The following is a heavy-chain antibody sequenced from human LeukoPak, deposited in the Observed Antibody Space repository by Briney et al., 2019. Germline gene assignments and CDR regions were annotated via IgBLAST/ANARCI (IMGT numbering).Heavy chain of an antibody. CDR1: GGSIRSYY. J-gene: IGHJ4*02. CDR2: IFYAGST. D-gene: IGHD5-18*01. Sequence: SETLSLTCTVSGGSIRSYYWSWIRQPPGKGLEWIGYIFYAGSTTYNPSLKSRVTISIDTSKNQFSLKLNSVTAADTAVYYCASGERGYSYGPLDYWGQGILVTVSS. V-gene: IGHV4-59*08. CDR3: ASGERGYSYGPLDY.